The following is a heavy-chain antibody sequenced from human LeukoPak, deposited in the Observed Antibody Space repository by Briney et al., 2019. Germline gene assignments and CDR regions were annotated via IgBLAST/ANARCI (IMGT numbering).Heavy chain of an antibody. CDR1: GFTFSSYS. CDR2: ISSSSSYI. Sequence: PGGSLRLSCAASGFTFSSYSMNWVRQAPGKGLEWVSSISSSSSYIYYADSVKGRFNIPRDNAKNSLYLQMNSLRAEDAAVYYCARDLCSGGSCRLDYWGQGTLVTVSS. D-gene: IGHD2-15*01. J-gene: IGHJ4*02. CDR3: ARDLCSGGSCRLDY. V-gene: IGHV3-21*01.